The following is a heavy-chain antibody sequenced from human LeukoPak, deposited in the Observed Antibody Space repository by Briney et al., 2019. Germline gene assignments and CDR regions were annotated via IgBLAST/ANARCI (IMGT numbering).Heavy chain of an antibody. V-gene: IGHV4-61*02. CDR1: GGSISSGSYY. D-gene: IGHD4-17*01. CDR3: ARYGDGREGHYYYYGMDV. J-gene: IGHJ6*04. Sequence: SETLSLTCTVSGGSISSGSYYWSWIRQPAGKGLERIGRIYTSGSTNYNPSLKSRVTISVDTSKNQFSLKLSSVTAADTAVYYCARYGDGREGHYYYYGMDVWGKGTTVTVSS. CDR2: IYTSGST.